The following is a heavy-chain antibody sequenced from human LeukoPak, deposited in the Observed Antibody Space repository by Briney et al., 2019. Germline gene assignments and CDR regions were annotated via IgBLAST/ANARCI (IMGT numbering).Heavy chain of an antibody. V-gene: IGHV3-7*01. J-gene: IGHJ4*02. CDR1: GFNVTTNY. CDR2: IKQDGSEK. Sequence: GGSLRLSCAASGFNVTTNYMSWVRQVPGKGLEWVANIKQDGSEKYYVDSVKGRFTISRDNAKNSLYLQMNSLRAEDTAVYYCARRYFDYWGQGTLVTVSS. D-gene: IGHD2-15*01. CDR3: ARRYFDY.